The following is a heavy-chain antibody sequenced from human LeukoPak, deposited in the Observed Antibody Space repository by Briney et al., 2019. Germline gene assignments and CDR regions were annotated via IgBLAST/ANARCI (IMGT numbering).Heavy chain of an antibody. Sequence: SQTLSLTCAISGDSVSSNSAAWNWIRQSPSRGLEWLGRTYSRSKWYNDYAVSVKSRITINPDTPRNQFSLQLNSVTPEDTAVYYCAGGLRSWNWFDPWGQGTLVTVSS. CDR1: GDSVSSNSAA. V-gene: IGHV6-1*01. CDR2: TYSRSKWYN. D-gene: IGHD6-13*01. CDR3: AGGLRSWNWFDP. J-gene: IGHJ5*02.